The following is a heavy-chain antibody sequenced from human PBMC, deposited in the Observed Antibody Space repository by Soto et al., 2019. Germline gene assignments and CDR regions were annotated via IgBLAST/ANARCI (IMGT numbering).Heavy chain of an antibody. V-gene: IGHV3-33*01. Sequence: PGGSLRLSCAASGFTFSSYGMHWVRQAPGKGLEWVAVIWYDGSNKYYADSVKGRFTISRDNSKNTLYLQMNSLRAEDTAVYYCARADYYGSGSYPSYYYGMDVWGQGTTVTSP. D-gene: IGHD3-10*01. CDR2: IWYDGSNK. J-gene: IGHJ6*02. CDR3: ARADYYGSGSYPSYYYGMDV. CDR1: GFTFSSYG.